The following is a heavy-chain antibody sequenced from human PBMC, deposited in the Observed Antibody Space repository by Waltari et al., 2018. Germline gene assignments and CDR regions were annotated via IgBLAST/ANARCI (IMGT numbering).Heavy chain of an antibody. J-gene: IGHJ4*02. CDR1: GDSMIRSDC. CDR2: VRGDGRT. V-gene: IGHV4-4*02. CDR3: ARDRGRGLYLDS. Sequence: QLKLQESGPGLVKPSGTLSLPCGVSGDSMIRSDCWSWVRQPPGKGLEWKGQVRGDGRTNYNPPFASRVTMSLDTSNNQFSLRMTSATAADTAVYYCARDRGRGLYLDSWGPGTLVTVSP. D-gene: IGHD2-15*01.